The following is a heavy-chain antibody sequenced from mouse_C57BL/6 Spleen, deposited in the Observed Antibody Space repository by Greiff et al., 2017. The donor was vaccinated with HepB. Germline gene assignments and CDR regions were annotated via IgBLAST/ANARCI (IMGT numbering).Heavy chain of an antibody. J-gene: IGHJ3*01. D-gene: IGHD1-1*01. CDR2: INPNNGGT. CDR3: ARMFYYYGSEAWFAY. V-gene: IGHV1-26*01. CDR1: GYTFTDYY. Sequence: EVQLQQSGPELVKPGASVKISCKASGYTFTDYYMNWVKQSHGKSLEWIGDINPNNGGTSYNQKFKGKATLTVDKSSSTAYMELRSLTSEDSAVYYCARMFYYYGSEAWFAYWGQGTLVTVSA.